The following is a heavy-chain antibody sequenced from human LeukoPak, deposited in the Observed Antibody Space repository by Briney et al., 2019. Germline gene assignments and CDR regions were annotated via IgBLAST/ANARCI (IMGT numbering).Heavy chain of an antibody. D-gene: IGHD4-17*01. CDR3: ARTASTVTTAIDY. CDR2: IDYSGST. CDR1: GGSISGYY. J-gene: IGHJ4*02. Sequence: PSETLSLTCTVSGGSISGYYWSWIRQPPGQGLEWIGYIDYSGSTNYNPSLKSRVTISVDTSKNQFPLRLRYVTAADTAVYYCARTASTVTTAIDYWGQGTLVTVSS. V-gene: IGHV4-59*01.